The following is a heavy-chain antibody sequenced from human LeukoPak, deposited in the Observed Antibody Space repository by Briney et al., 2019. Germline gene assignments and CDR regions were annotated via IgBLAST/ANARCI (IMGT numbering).Heavy chain of an antibody. J-gene: IGHJ3*02. CDR2: IYYSGST. CDR1: GGSISSYY. CDR3: AGDGDFWSGPIAFDI. Sequence: SETLSLTCTVSGGSISSYYWSWLRQPPGKGLEWIGYIYYSGSTNYNPSLKSRVTISVDTSKNQFSLKLSSVTAADTAVYYCAGDGDFWSGPIAFDIWGQGTMVTVSS. D-gene: IGHD3-3*01. V-gene: IGHV4-59*01.